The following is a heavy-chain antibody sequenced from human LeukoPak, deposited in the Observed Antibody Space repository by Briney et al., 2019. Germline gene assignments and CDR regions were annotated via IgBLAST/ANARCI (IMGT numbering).Heavy chain of an antibody. Sequence: PSETLSLTCTVSGGSISSYYWSWIRQPPGKGLEWIGYIYYSGSTNYNPSLKSRVTMSVDTSKNQFSLKLSSVTAADTAVYYCARDNCSSTSCYPSNWGQGTLVTVSS. D-gene: IGHD2-2*01. CDR3: ARDNCSSTSCYPSN. V-gene: IGHV4-59*12. CDR2: IYYSGST. CDR1: GGSISSYY. J-gene: IGHJ4*02.